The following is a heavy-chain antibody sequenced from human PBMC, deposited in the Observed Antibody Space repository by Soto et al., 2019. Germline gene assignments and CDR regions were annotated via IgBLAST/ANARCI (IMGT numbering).Heavy chain of an antibody. CDR1: GFTFSMFS. J-gene: IGHJ4*02. CDR2: ISGSGGST. D-gene: IGHD4-17*01. CDR3: AKDRSTDHDY. V-gene: IGHV3-23*01. Sequence: GGSLRLTCSASGFTFSMFSMHWVRQAPGKGLEYVSAISGSGGSTYYADSVKGRFTISRDNSKNTLYLQMNSLRAEDTAVYYCAKDRSTDHDYWGQGTLVTVSS.